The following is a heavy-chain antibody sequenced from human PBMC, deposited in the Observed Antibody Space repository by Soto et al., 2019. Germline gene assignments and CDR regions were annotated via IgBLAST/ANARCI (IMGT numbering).Heavy chain of an antibody. J-gene: IGHJ4*02. Sequence: QVHLVQSGAEVKKPGSSVKVSCKTSGGTISTYVINWVRQAPGQGLEWMGRIIPALGAADYAQKFQDRLTITADKSTSTAYMELSSLRSDDTAVYYCARGGQQVVSFDYWGLGTLVAVSS. CDR1: GGTISTYV. D-gene: IGHD6-6*01. V-gene: IGHV1-69*08. CDR2: IIPALGAA. CDR3: ARGGQQVVSFDY.